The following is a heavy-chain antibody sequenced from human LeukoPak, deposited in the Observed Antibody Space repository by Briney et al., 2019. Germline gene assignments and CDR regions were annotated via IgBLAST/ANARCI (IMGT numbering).Heavy chain of an antibody. CDR1: GFTFSSYW. CDR3: ARDRSSGYYSDAFDI. J-gene: IGHJ3*02. D-gene: IGHD3-22*01. CDR2: TYYTGST. V-gene: IGHV4-59*12. Sequence: GSLRLSCAASGFTFSSYWMSWVRQPPGKGLEWIGSTYYTGSTHYNSSLKSRVTISVDTSKNQLSLKLTSVTAADMAVYYCARDRSSGYYSDAFDIWGQGTMVTVSS.